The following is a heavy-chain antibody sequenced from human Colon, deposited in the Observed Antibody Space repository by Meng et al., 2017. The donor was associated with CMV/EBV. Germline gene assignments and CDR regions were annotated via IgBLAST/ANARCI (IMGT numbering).Heavy chain of an antibody. CDR3: AKGTLYSDFWSGFRH. V-gene: IGHV3-23*01. Sequence: GESLKISCAASGFTFSSYEMNWVRQAPGKGLEWVSVISGNGGSTYYADSVKGRFTISRDNSRNTLFLQMDSLRAEDTALYFCAKGTLYSDFWSGFRHWGHGTRVTVSS. J-gene: IGHJ4*01. CDR2: ISGNGGST. D-gene: IGHD3-3*01. CDR1: GFTFSSYE.